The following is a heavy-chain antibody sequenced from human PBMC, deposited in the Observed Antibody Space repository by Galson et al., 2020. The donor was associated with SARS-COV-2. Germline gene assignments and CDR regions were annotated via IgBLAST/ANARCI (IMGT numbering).Heavy chain of an antibody. V-gene: IGHV4-30-2*01. CDR1: GTSISSGSYS. Sequence: SETLSLTCAVSGTSISSGSYSWHWIRQPPGKGLEWIGYISHSGGTYYNPSLKSRVTISGDRSKNQFSLRLSSVTAADTAVYYCARLHYGEYAPVAFDIWGPGTRVTVAS. CDR2: ISHSGGT. CDR3: ARLHYGEYAPVAFDI. D-gene: IGHD4-17*01. J-gene: IGHJ3*02.